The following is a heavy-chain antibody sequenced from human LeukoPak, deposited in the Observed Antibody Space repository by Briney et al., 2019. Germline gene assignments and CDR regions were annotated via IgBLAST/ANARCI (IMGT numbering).Heavy chain of an antibody. CDR1: GYTFTYCS. CDR2: ITLYNGNT. V-gene: IGHV1-68*01. Sequence: ASVKVSCKASGYTFTYCSLHWLQQAPGQGLERMRWITLYNGNTNYAKKFQGRVTITADESTSTAYMELSSLRSEDTAVYYCARDPGGYCSSTSCYAASGDAFDIWGQGTMVTVSS. D-gene: IGHD2-2*01. CDR3: ARDPGGYCSSTSCYAASGDAFDI. J-gene: IGHJ3*02.